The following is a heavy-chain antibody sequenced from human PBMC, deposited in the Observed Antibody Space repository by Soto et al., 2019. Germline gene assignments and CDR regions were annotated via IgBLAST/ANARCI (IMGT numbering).Heavy chain of an antibody. CDR2: VSSNNGNT. CDR1: GNTLINYG. Sequence: QVQLVQSGAEVKKPGASMNVSCQAFGNTLINYGINWVRQAPGQGLEWMGWVSSNNGNTNYEQKFQGRVTMTTDTSRSTAYMELRSLRSDDTAVYYCARADGSSGGAFDIWGQGTLVTVS. CDR3: ARADGSSGGAFDI. D-gene: IGHD3-10*01. J-gene: IGHJ3*02. V-gene: IGHV1-18*01.